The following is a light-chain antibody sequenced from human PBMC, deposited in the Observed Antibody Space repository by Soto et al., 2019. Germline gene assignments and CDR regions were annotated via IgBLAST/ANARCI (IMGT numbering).Light chain of an antibody. CDR3: QTWGTGIRV. Sequence: QPVPTQSPSASASLGASVKLTCTLSSGHSSYAIAWHEQQPEKGPRYLMKLNSDGSHSKGDGIPDRFSGSSSGAERYLTISGLQSEDEADYYCQTWGTGIRVFGGGTKLTVL. V-gene: IGLV4-69*01. CDR1: SGHSSYA. CDR2: LNSDGSH. J-gene: IGLJ3*02.